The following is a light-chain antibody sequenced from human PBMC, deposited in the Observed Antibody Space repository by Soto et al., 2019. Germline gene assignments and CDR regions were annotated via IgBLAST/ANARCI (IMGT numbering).Light chain of an antibody. V-gene: IGKV1-5*03. CDR1: QTIGDW. CDR2: KAS. Sequence: DIQMTQSPSTLPASVGDRVTITCRASQTIGDWLAWYQQKPGKVPKLPIYKASTLEGGVPSRFSGSGSGTEFTLTISSLQPDDFATYYGQQSHFYWTFGQGTKVEIK. CDR3: QQSHFYWT. J-gene: IGKJ1*01.